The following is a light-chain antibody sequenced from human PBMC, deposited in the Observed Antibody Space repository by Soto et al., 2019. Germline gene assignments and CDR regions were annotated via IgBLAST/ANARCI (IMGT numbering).Light chain of an antibody. J-gene: IGKJ2*01. V-gene: IGKV3-15*01. CDR3: QQYNNWPPPT. Sequence: EIVMTQSPATLSVSPGERATLSCRASQSVSSNLAWYQQKPGQAPRLLIYGASTRATGIPARFSGSGSGTEFTLTISSLQSEDLAVYYCQQYNNWPPPTFGQGTKLEIK. CDR1: QSVSSN. CDR2: GAS.